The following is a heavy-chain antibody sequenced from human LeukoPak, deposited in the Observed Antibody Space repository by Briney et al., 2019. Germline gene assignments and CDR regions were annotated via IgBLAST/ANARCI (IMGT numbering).Heavy chain of an antibody. D-gene: IGHD6-13*01. CDR1: GFTFSSYA. CDR3: AKAQIKDSTWSYFDY. V-gene: IGHV3-23*01. CDR2: IDSSAGSP. J-gene: IGHJ4*02. Sequence: GGSLILSCAASGFTFSSYAMSWVRQAPGKGLEWVSTIDSSAGSPDYADSVKGRFTISRDNSKNTLYLQMNSLRAEDTAVYYCAKAQIKDSTWSYFDYRGQGTLVTVSS.